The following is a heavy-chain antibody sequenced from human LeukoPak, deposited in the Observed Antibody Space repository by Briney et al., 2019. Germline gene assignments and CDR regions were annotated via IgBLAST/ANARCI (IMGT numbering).Heavy chain of an antibody. Sequence: AGTLTLTCAASGCTISSYWWSWFGRAPARGVEGVAKKNQDGSGNYYVNSVKGRVTISRDNSKNTLYLQMNSLRAEDTAVYYCARTYGSGTYYFDYWGQGTLVTVFS. J-gene: IGHJ4*02. V-gene: IGHV3-7*03. D-gene: IGHD3-10*01. CDR1: GCTISSYW. CDR2: KNQDGSGN. CDR3: ARTYGSGTYYFDY.